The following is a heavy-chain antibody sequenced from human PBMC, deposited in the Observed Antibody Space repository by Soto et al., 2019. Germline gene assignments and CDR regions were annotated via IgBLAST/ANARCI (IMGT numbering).Heavy chain of an antibody. CDR3: ARVPGGNLDY. CDR1: GYTFTTYA. CDR2: INAGNGNT. V-gene: IGHV1-3*01. Sequence: ASVKGSCKASGYTFTTYAIHWVRQAPGQRPEWMGWINAGNGNTKYSQKFQGRVTISRDNAKNSLYLQMNSLRAEDTAVYYCARVPGGNLDYWGQGTLVTVSS. D-gene: IGHD2-15*01. J-gene: IGHJ4*02.